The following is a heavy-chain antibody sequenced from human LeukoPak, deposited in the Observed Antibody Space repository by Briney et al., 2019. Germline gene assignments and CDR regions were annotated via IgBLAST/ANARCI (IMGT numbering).Heavy chain of an antibody. CDR1: GFTFSTYN. Sequence: PGGSLRLSCVDSGFTFSTYNMNWVRQAPGKGLEWVSSITSTSSYMYYADSVKGRFTISRDNAQNSLYLHMSSLRAEDTAVYYCARDPYSGGYGDDYYYYMDVWGKGTTVTVSS. CDR2: ITSTSSYM. V-gene: IGHV3-21*01. J-gene: IGHJ6*03. CDR3: ARDPYSGGYGDDYYYYMDV. D-gene: IGHD1-26*01.